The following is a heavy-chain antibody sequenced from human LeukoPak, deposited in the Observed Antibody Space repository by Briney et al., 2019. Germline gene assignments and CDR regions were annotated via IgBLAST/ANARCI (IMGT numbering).Heavy chain of an antibody. J-gene: IGHJ4*02. CDR1: GGSISSSNL. Sequence: PSGTLSLTCAVFGGSISSSNLWSWVRQPPGKGLEWIGEVSHRGDTNYNPSLKSHVTISIDKSKNQFSLRLTSVTAADTAVYYCTRGGLTFGGNWGQGILVTVSS. CDR3: TRGGLTFGGN. CDR2: VSHRGDT. V-gene: IGHV4-4*02. D-gene: IGHD3-10*01.